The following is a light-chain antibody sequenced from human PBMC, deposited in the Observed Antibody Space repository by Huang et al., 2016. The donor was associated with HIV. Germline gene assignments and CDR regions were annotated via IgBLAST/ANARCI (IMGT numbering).Light chain of an antibody. CDR1: QGISCS. CDR2: AAS. CDR3: QQYYGTPRT. V-gene: IGKV1-NL1*01. J-gene: IGKJ1*01. Sequence: DIQMTQSPSSLSASVGDRVTITCRASQGISCSLAWYQQKPGKAPKLVLYAASRLESGVPSRFSGSGSGTDYTLTISSLQPEDFATYYCQQYYGTPRTFGQGTRVEIK.